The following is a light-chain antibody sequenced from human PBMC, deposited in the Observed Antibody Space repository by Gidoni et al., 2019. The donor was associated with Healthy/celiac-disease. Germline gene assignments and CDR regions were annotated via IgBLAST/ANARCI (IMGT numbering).Light chain of an antibody. CDR1: SPNIGAGYD. CDR2: GNS. CDR3: QSYDSSLSGSNYV. J-gene: IGLJ1*01. Sequence: QSVLTQPTSGARATAPRVTIPCSGSSPNIGAGYDVHWYQQLQETATKLLIYGNSNRPSGVPDRFSGSKAGTSASLAITGLQAEDEADYYCQSYDSSLSGSNYVFGTGTKVTVL. V-gene: IGLV1-40*01.